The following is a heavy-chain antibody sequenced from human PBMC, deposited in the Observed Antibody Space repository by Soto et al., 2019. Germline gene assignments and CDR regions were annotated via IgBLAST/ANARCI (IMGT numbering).Heavy chain of an antibody. CDR2: INHSGST. V-gene: IGHV4-34*01. Sequence: PSETLSLTCAVYGGSFSGYYWSWIRQPPGKGLEWIGEINHSGSTYYNPSLKSRVTISVDTSKNQFSLKLSSVTAADTAVYYCARSWIINWFDSWGQGTLVTVSS. CDR3: ARSWIINWFDS. CDR1: GGSFSGYY. D-gene: IGHD1-1*01. J-gene: IGHJ5*01.